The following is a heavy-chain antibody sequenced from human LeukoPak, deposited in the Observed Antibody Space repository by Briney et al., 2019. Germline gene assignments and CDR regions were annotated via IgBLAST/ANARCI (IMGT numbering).Heavy chain of an antibody. D-gene: IGHD3-16*01. J-gene: IGHJ6*03. CDR1: GGSFSDYY. CDR2: INHSGST. CDR3: ARRGGDMPARGFMDV. V-gene: IGHV4-34*01. Sequence: SSETLSLTCAVYGGSFSDYYWSWIRQPPGKWLEWLGEINHSGSTNYSPSLKSRVTISVDTSKNQFSLKLISVTAADTAVYYCARRGGDMPARGFMDVWGKGTAVTVSS.